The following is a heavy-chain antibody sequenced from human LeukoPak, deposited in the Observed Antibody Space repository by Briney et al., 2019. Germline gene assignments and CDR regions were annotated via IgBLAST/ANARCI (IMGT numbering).Heavy chain of an antibody. D-gene: IGHD2-15*01. V-gene: IGHV3-23*01. CDR1: GFTFSSYA. CDR3: AKDSGRGRNVRLSNWFDP. CDR2: ISITGKTT. J-gene: IGHJ5*02. Sequence: PGGSLRLSCAASGFTFSSYAMSWVRQAPGKGLEWVSVISITGKTTYYADSVKGRFTISRDNSKDTVYLQMYNLRADDTAVYYCAKDSGRGRNVRLSNWFDPWGQGTLVIVSS.